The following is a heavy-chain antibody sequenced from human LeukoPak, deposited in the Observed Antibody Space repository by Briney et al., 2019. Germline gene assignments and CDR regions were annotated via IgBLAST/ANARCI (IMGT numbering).Heavy chain of an antibody. CDR2: INLTGNT. J-gene: IGHJ4*02. CDR1: GGSFSGFY. Sequence: PSETLSLTCAVDGGSFSGFYWSWVRQTPGKGLEWIGDINLTGNTNYNPSLTDYNPSLKSRVTLSVDTSKSQFSLKLNSVTAADTAVYYCARGDMTGTNFDFWGQGTLVTVSS. D-gene: IGHD1-7*01. CDR3: ARGDMTGTNFDF. V-gene: IGHV4-34*01.